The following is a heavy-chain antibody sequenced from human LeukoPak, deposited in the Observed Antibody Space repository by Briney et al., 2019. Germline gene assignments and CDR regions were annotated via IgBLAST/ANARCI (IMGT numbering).Heavy chain of an antibody. CDR3: ARVRGYSYGSYYYYYGMDV. CDR1: GGSISGSSYY. V-gene: IGHV4-39*07. D-gene: IGHD5-18*01. Sequence: SETLSLTCTVSGGSISGSSYYWGWIRQPPGKGLEWIGSIYYSGSTYYNPSLKSRVTISVDTSKNQFSLKLSSVTAADTAVYYCARVRGYSYGSYYYYYGMDVWGQGTTVTASS. J-gene: IGHJ6*02. CDR2: IYYSGST.